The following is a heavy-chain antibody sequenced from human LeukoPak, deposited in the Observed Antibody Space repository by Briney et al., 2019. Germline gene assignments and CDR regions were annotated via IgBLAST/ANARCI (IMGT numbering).Heavy chain of an antibody. CDR3: ARGSARTAEDYFDY. CDR1: GFTFRSYA. V-gene: IGHV3-23*01. Sequence: PGGSLRLSCAASGFTFRSYAMSWVRQAPGKGLEWVSGISVSGSTYYADSVKGRFTISRDNSKNTLYLQMNSLRAEDTAVYYCARGSARTAEDYFDYWGQGNLVTVSS. CDR2: ISVSGST. J-gene: IGHJ4*02. D-gene: IGHD6-13*01.